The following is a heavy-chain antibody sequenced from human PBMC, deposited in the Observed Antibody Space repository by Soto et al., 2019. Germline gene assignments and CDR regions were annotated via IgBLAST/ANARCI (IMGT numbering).Heavy chain of an antibody. CDR2: IYPGDSDT. V-gene: IGHV5-51*03. CDR1: GYSFTSYW. D-gene: IGHD2-15*01. CDR3: ARGLVVVAATGDYYGLDV. Sequence: EVQLVQSGAEVKKPGESLKISCKGSGYSFTSYWIGWVRQMPGKGLEWMGIIYPGDSDTRYSPSFQGQVTISADKSISTADLQWRSLKASDTAMYYCARGLVVVAATGDYYGLDVWGQGTTVTVSS. J-gene: IGHJ6*02.